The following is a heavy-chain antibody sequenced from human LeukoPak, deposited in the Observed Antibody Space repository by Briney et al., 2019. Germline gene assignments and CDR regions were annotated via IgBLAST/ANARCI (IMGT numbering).Heavy chain of an antibody. CDR1: GYTFTSYG. D-gene: IGHD1-26*01. J-gene: IGHJ3*02. CDR3: ARDPPIVGAPGRNGVIFVDI. Sequence: GASVKVSCKASGYTFTSYGISWVRQAPGQGLEWTGWISAYNGNTNYAQKLQGRVTMTTDTSTSTAYMELRSLRSDDTAVYYCARDPPIVGAPGRNGVIFVDIWGQGTMVTVSS. CDR2: ISAYNGNT. V-gene: IGHV1-18*01.